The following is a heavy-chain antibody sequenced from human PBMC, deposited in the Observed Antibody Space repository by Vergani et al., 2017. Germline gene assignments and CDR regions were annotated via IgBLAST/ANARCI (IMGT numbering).Heavy chain of an antibody. Sequence: EVQLVESGGGLVQPGRFLRLSCAASGFTFDDYAMHWVRQVPGKGLEWVSGISWNSGGIGYADSVKGRLTISRDKAKNSLYLQMNSLRAEDTALYYCAKDGGATIGVRGYFDYGGQGTLVTVSS. J-gene: IGHJ4*02. CDR2: ISWNSGGI. CDR1: GFTFDDYA. D-gene: IGHD5-12*01. V-gene: IGHV3-9*01. CDR3: AKDGGATIGVRGYFDY.